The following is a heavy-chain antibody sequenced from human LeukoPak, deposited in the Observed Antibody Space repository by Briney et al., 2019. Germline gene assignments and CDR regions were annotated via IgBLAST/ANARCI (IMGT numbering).Heavy chain of an antibody. CDR2: IYYSGST. CDR1: GGSISSYY. CDR3: ARDRGSYYFDY. J-gene: IGHJ4*02. V-gene: IGHV4-59*01. Sequence: PSETLSLTCTVSGGSISSYYWSWIRQPPGKGLEWIGYIYYSGSTNYNPSLKSRVTISVDTSKNQFSLKLSSVTAADTAVYYCARDRGSYYFDYWGREPWSPSPQ. D-gene: IGHD1-26*01.